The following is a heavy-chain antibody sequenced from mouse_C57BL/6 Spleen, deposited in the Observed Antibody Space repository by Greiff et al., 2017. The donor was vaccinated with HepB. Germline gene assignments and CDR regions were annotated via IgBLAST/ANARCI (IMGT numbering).Heavy chain of an antibody. CDR2: INPGSGGT. V-gene: IGHV1-54*01. CDR3: ARRDYSNSWFAY. J-gene: IGHJ3*01. CDR1: GYAFTNYL. D-gene: IGHD2-5*01. Sequence: QLQQSGAELVRPGTSVKVSCKASGYAFTNYLIEWVKQRPGQGLEWIGVINPGSGGTNYNEKFKGKATLTADQSSSTAYMQLSSLTSEDSAVYFCARRDYSNSWFAYWGQGTLVTVSA.